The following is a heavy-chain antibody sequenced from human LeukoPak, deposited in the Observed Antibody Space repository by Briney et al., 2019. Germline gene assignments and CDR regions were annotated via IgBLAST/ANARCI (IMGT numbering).Heavy chain of an antibody. CDR3: ARDLGKIGGNSSPFDY. CDR1: GGSISSSNY. CDR2: IGGNRKTI. J-gene: IGHJ4*02. Sequence: ETLSLTCTVSGGSISSSNYFCGWVRQPPGKWLEWLSYIGGNRKTIYYADSVKGRFTVSTDNTKNSVYLQMNSLRAEDTAVYYCARDLGKIGGNSSPFDYWGQGTLVTVSS. V-gene: IGHV3-48*04. D-gene: IGHD4-23*01.